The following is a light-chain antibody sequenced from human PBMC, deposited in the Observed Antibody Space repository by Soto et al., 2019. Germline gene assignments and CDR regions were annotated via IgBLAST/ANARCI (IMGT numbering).Light chain of an antibody. CDR2: GAS. CDR1: QSVSSN. J-gene: IGKJ4*01. V-gene: IGKV3-15*01. Sequence: EIVMTQSPATLSVSQGERATLSCGASQSVSSNLAWYQQKPGQAPRLLIYGASTRATGIPARFSGSGSGTEFTLTISSLQSEDFAVYYCQQYNNWPPLTFGGGTKVDIK. CDR3: QQYNNWPPLT.